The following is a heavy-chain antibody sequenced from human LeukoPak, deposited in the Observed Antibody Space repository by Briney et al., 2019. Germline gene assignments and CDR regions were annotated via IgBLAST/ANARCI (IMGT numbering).Heavy chain of an antibody. Sequence: GGSLRLSCAASGFTFSSYAMSWVRQAPGKGLEWVSAISGSGGSTYYADSVKGRFTISRDNSQNTLYLQMNSLRAEDTAVYYCAKADDSSGYYGHFDYWGQGTLVTVSS. CDR1: GFTFSSYA. J-gene: IGHJ4*02. CDR2: ISGSGGST. V-gene: IGHV3-23*01. D-gene: IGHD3-22*01. CDR3: AKADDSSGYYGHFDY.